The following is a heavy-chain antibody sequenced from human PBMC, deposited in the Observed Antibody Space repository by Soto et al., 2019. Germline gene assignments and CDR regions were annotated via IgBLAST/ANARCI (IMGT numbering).Heavy chain of an antibody. CDR2: INHSGST. V-gene: IGHV4-34*01. D-gene: IGHD6-19*01. Sequence: SETLSLTCAVYGGSFSGYYWSWIRQPPGKGLEWIGEINHSGSTNYNPSLKSRVTISGDTSKNQFSLKLGSVTAADTAVYYCARGNPLQPLGAVAGTSLPTNDGGRYYFDYWGQGTLVTVSS. J-gene: IGHJ4*02. CDR1: GGSFSGYY. CDR3: ARGNPLQPLGAVAGTSLPTNDGGRYYFDY.